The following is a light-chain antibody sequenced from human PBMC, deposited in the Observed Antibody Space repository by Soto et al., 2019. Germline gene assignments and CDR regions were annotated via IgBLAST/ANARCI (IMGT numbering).Light chain of an antibody. CDR1: SSNIGSNT. V-gene: IGLV1-44*01. CDR3: AAWDDSLNGVV. Sequence: QSVLTQPPSASGTPGQRVTISCSGSSSNIGSNTVNWYQQLPGTAPKLLIYSNNQLPSGTPDRFSISKSGTSASLAISGLQTEDEADYYCAAWDDSLNGVVFGGGTKLTVL. CDR2: SNN. J-gene: IGLJ2*01.